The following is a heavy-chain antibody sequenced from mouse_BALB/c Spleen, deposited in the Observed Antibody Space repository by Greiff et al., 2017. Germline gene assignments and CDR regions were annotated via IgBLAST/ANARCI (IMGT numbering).Heavy chain of an antibody. J-gene: IGHJ4*01. Sequence: VNVVESGPGLVAPSQSLSITCTVSGFSLTSYGVHWVRQPPGKGLEWLGVIWAGGSTNYNSALMSRLSISKDNSKSQVFLKMNSLQTDDTAMYYCARDGVRGAMDYWGQGTSVTVSS. CDR3: ARDGVRGAMDY. V-gene: IGHV2-9*02. CDR2: IWAGGST. CDR1: GFSLTSYG.